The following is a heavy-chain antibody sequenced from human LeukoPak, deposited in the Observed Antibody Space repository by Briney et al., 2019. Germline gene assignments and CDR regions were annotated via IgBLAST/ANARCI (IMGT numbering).Heavy chain of an antibody. V-gene: IGHV3-43*02. CDR1: RFTFDDYA. J-gene: IGHJ4*02. Sequence: GGSLRLSCVTSRFTFDDYAMHWVRQAPAKGLEWVSLISGDGDSTYYADSVKGRFTISRDNSKNTLYLQMNSLRAEDTAVYYCARAVGALDYWGQGTLVTVSS. CDR2: ISGDGDST. CDR3: ARAVGALDY. D-gene: IGHD1-26*01.